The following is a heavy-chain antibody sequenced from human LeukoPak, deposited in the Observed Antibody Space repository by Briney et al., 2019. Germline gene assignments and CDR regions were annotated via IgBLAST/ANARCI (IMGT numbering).Heavy chain of an antibody. CDR2: IRYDGSNK. CDR1: GFTFSSYG. Sequence: PGGSLRLSCAASGFTFSSYGMHWVRQAPGKGLEWVAFIRYDGSNKYYADSVKGRFTISRDNSKNTLYLQMNSLRAEDTAVYYCAKDHRHCSSTSCPHYYYYMDVWGKGTTVTISS. CDR3: AKDHRHCSSTSCPHYYYYMDV. J-gene: IGHJ6*03. V-gene: IGHV3-30*02. D-gene: IGHD2-2*01.